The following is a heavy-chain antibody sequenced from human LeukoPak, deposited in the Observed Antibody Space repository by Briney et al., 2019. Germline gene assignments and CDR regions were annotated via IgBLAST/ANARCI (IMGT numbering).Heavy chain of an antibody. CDR3: ARVGVTPDHYYYGMDV. Sequence: SETLSLTCTVSGGSISSGGYYWSWIRQPPGKGLEWIGYIYYSGSTNYNPSLKSRVTISVDTSKNQFSLKLSSVTAADTAVYYCARVGVTPDHYYYGMDVWGQGTTVTVSS. CDR1: GGSISSGGYY. D-gene: IGHD2-21*02. V-gene: IGHV4-61*08. CDR2: IYYSGST. J-gene: IGHJ6*02.